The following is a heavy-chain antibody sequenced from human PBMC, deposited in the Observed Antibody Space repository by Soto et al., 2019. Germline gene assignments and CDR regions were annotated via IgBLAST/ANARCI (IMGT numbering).Heavy chain of an antibody. J-gene: IGHJ2*01. CDR3: ARDGAAYDISGYYPDHWYFDL. V-gene: IGHV3-33*01. CDR1: GFTFSSYG. D-gene: IGHD3-22*01. CDR2: IWYDGSNK. Sequence: QVQLVESGGGVVQPGRSLRLSCAASGFTFSSYGMHWVRQAPGKGLEWEAVIWYDGSNKYYADSVKGRFTISRDNSKNTLYLQMNSLRAEDTAVYYCARDGAAYDISGYYPDHWYFDLWGRGTLVTVSS.